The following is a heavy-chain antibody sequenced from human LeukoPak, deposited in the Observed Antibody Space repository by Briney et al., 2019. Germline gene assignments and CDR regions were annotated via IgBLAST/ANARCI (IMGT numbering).Heavy chain of an antibody. Sequence: PSETLSLTCTVPGGFINSRNHYWGWIRQPPGKGLEWIGNIYYSGSIYYNPSLKSRLTISIDTSRNQFSLKLSSVTATDTAVYYCARLLAYYYDSSGPFFDYWGQGTLVTVSS. CDR1: GGFINSRNHY. V-gene: IGHV4-39*01. CDR2: IYYSGSI. D-gene: IGHD3-22*01. J-gene: IGHJ4*02. CDR3: ARLLAYYYDSSGPFFDY.